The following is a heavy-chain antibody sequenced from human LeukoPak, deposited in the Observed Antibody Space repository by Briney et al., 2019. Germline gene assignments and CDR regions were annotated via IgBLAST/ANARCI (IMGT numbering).Heavy chain of an antibody. CDR3: ARDLLGYCSGGSCYSSRWFDP. J-gene: IGHJ5*02. CDR2: ISGSGGAT. V-gene: IGHV3-23*01. D-gene: IGHD2-15*01. CDR1: GFTFSNSA. Sequence: AGTLSLSCVASGFTFSNSAMSWVRQAPGQGREWVSAISGSGGATYYAVSVKGRFTISRDNSKNPLYLQMNSLRAEDTAVYYCARDLLGYCSGGSCYSSRWFDPWGQGTLVTVSS.